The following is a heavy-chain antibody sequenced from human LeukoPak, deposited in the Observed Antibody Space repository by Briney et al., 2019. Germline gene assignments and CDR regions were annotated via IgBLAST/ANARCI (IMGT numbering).Heavy chain of an antibody. J-gene: IGHJ2*01. Sequence: PSETLSLTCNVSGGSISNHYWSWIRQSPGKGLEWIGYVYETGSANRGRSNTNPSLKSRVTISADTSNNQLSLTVNSVFAADTAVYYCARVATRPFNNLQARPFWYFDLWGRGTLVTVSS. CDR1: GGSISNHY. V-gene: IGHV4-59*11. D-gene: IGHD6-6*01. CDR2: VYETGSANRGRS. CDR3: ARVATRPFNNLQARPFWYFDL.